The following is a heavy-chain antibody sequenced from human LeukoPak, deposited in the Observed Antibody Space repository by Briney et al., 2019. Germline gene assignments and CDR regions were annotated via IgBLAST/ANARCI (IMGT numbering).Heavy chain of an antibody. CDR2: ISGSGDRT. CDR3: AKGYYGSGSYGWFDY. CDR1: GFTFSSSA. D-gene: IGHD3-10*01. Sequence: GGSLRLSCAASGFTFSSSAMSWVRQAPGKGLEWVSTISGSGDRTYYADSVKGRFTISRDNSKNTLLLHMNSLRAGDTAVYSCAKGYYGSGSYGWFDYWGQGTLVTVSS. V-gene: IGHV3-23*01. J-gene: IGHJ4*02.